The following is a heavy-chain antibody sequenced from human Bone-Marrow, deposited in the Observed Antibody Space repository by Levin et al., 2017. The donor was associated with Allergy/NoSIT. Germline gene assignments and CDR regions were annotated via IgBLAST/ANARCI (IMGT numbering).Heavy chain of an antibody. J-gene: IGHJ6*02. Sequence: GESLKISCAASGFTFSTYAMHWVRQAPGKGLEWVAVISYSGTKKYYEDSVKGRFTISRDTSKNTLSLQMNSLRAEDTAVYYCARDLNDYGDNIGFYNFYGMDVWRQGTTVTVSS. CDR3: ARDLNDYGDNIGFYNFYGMDV. CDR1: GFTFSTYA. CDR2: ISYSGTKK. V-gene: IGHV3-30*04. D-gene: IGHD4-17*01.